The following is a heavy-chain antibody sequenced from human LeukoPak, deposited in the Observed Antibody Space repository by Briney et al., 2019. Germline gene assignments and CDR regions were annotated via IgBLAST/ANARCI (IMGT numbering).Heavy chain of an antibody. CDR1: GGSFSDYN. CDR2: INDSGTT. CDR3: ARGLDLEGLDS. D-gene: IGHD1-1*01. V-gene: IGHV4-34*01. Sequence: NASETLSLTCGVYGGSFSDYNWSWLRQSPEKGLEWIGEINDSGTTHYNPSLQSRVTIPVDTANHQFSLRLNSLTAADTAVYFCARGLDLEGLDSWGPGTLVTVSS. J-gene: IGHJ4*02.